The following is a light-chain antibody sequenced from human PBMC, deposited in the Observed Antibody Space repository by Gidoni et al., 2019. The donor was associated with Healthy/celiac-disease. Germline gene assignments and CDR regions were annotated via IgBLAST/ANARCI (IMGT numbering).Light chain of an antibody. CDR3: GTWDSSLSAGGV. CDR2: DNN. J-gene: IGLJ3*02. V-gene: IGLV1-51*01. Sequence: QSVFTQPPSVSAAPVQKFTISCSGSSSNIGNNYVSWYQQLPGTAPKLLIYDNNKRPSGIPDRFSGSKSGTSATLGITGLQTGDEADYYCGTWDSSLSAGGVFGGGTKLTVL. CDR1: SSNIGNNY.